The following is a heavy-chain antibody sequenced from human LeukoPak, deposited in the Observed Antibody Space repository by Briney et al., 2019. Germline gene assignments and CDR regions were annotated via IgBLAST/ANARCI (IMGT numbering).Heavy chain of an antibody. V-gene: IGHV3-23*01. CDR3: AKDWRYYDSSGYYDLDY. D-gene: IGHD3-22*01. CDR2: ISGSGGST. CDR1: GFTFSSYG. J-gene: IGHJ4*02. Sequence: GGSLRLPCAASGFTFSSYGMSWVRQAPGKGLEWVSAISGSGGSTYYADSVKGRFTISRDNSKNTLYLQMNSLRAEDTAVYYCAKDWRYYDSSGYYDLDYWGQGTLVTVSS.